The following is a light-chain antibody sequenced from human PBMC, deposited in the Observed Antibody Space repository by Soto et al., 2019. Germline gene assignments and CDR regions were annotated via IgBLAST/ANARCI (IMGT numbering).Light chain of an antibody. CDR3: QQYGSSPLT. V-gene: IGKV3-20*01. CDR2: GAS. Sequence: EIVLTQSPVTLSLSPGERATLSCRASQSVRTYLAWYQVKPGQAPRLLIYGASSRATGIPDRFSGSGSGTDFTLTISRLEPEDFAVYYCQQYGSSPLTFGQGTRLEIK. CDR1: QSVRTY. J-gene: IGKJ5*01.